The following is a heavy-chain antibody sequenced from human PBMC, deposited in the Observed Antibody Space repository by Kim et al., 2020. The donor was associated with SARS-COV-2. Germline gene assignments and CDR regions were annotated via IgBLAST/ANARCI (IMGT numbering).Heavy chain of an antibody. V-gene: IGHV3-11*04. CDR3: ARAAAGTFGWFDP. D-gene: IGHD6-13*01. Sequence: ADSVNGRFTISRDNAKNSLYLQMNSLRAEDTAVYYCARAAAGTFGWFDPWGQGTLVTVSS. J-gene: IGHJ5*02.